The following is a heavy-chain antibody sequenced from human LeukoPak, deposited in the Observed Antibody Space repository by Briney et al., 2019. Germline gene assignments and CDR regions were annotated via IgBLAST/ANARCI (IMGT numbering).Heavy chain of an antibody. CDR3: ASYYDFWSGYEEDY. D-gene: IGHD3-3*01. J-gene: IGHJ4*02. Sequence: SETLSLTCTVSGGSISSSSYYRGWIRQPPGKGPEWIGSIYYSGSTYYNPSLKSRVTISVDTSKNQFSLKLSSVTAADTAVYYCASYYDFWSGYEEDYWGQGTLVTVSS. V-gene: IGHV4-39*01. CDR2: IYYSGST. CDR1: GGSISSSSYY.